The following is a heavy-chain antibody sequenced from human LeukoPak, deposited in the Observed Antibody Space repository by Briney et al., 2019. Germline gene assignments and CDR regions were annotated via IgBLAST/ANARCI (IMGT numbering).Heavy chain of an antibody. V-gene: IGHV3-20*04. CDR2: INWDGGST. J-gene: IGHJ4*02. CDR3: ARDGGSYGDYDTKLDY. D-gene: IGHD4-17*01. Sequence: GGSLRLSCAASGFTFDDYGMSWVRQAPGKGLEWVSGINWDGGSTGYADSVKGRFTISRDNAKNSLYLQMNSLRAEDTALYYCARDGGSYGDYDTKLDYWGQGTLVTVSS. CDR1: GFTFDDYG.